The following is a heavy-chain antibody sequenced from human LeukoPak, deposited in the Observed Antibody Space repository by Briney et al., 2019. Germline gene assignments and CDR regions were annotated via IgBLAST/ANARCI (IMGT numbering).Heavy chain of an antibody. D-gene: IGHD6-13*01. Sequence: GASVKVSCKASDYTFTSYGISWVRQAPGQGLEWMGWISPYSDNTNYAQNLQGRVTMTTDTSTSTAYMELRSLTSDGTAMYYCARGGPFSIAAARVYYFDYWGQGTLVTVSS. CDR2: ISPYSDNT. J-gene: IGHJ4*02. CDR1: DYTFTSYG. CDR3: ARGGPFSIAAARVYYFDY. V-gene: IGHV1-18*01.